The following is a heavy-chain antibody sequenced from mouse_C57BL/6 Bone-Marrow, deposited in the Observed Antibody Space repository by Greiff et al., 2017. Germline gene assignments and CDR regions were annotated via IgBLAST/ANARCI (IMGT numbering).Heavy chain of an antibody. CDR2: IHPNSGST. V-gene: IGHV1-64*01. CDR3: ARNRMVGY. D-gene: IGHD2-10*02. Sequence: QVHLKQPGAELVKPGASVKLSCKASGYPFPSSWLHWVKQRTGQGLEWIGMIHPNSGSTNYNEKFKSKATLTVDKSSSTAYRQLSSLTSEDSAVYYCARNRMVGYWGQGTTLTVSS. CDR1: GYPFPSSW. J-gene: IGHJ2*01.